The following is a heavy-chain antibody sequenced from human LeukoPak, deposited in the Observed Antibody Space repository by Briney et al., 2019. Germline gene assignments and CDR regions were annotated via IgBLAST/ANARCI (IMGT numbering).Heavy chain of an antibody. J-gene: IGHJ4*02. V-gene: IGHV3-13*04. Sequence: GGSLRLSCAASGFTFSTYDMHWVRQATGKGLEWVSGINPAGDTYYPGSVKGRFTISREDAKNSFYLQMNSLRVGDTAVYYCVKDRGDFVCFDSWGQGTLVTVSS. CDR3: VKDRGDFVCFDS. CDR2: INPAGDT. D-gene: IGHD2-21*01. CDR1: GFTFSTYD.